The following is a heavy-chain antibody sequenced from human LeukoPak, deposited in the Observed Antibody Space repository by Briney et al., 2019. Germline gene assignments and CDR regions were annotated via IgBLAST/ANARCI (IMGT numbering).Heavy chain of an antibody. J-gene: IGHJ6*02. D-gene: IGHD3-3*01. CDR3: ARLPITKRAMDV. CDR2: IYYVGSP. CDR1: GDSIRSGDSY. Sequence: SETLSLTCSVSGDSIRSGDSYWGWIRQDPRKGLEWIASIYYVGSPHYNPSLNSRRVTLSVDTTKNQFSLTLTSVTAADTAIYYCARLPITKRAMDVWGQGTTVTVSS. V-gene: IGHV4-39*01.